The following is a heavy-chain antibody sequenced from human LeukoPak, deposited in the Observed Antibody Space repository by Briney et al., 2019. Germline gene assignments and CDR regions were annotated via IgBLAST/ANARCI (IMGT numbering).Heavy chain of an antibody. CDR1: GYTFTGYD. CDR3: ARGRITMVRGVHYHYYGMDV. J-gene: IGHJ6*02. V-gene: IGHV1-8*02. CDR2: MNPNSGNT. D-gene: IGHD3-10*01. Sequence: ASVKVSCKASGYTFTGYDINWVRQATGQGLEWMGWMNPNSGNTGYAQKFQGRVTMTRNTSISTAYMELSSLGSEDTAVYYCARGRITMVRGVHYHYYGMDVWGQGTTVTVSS.